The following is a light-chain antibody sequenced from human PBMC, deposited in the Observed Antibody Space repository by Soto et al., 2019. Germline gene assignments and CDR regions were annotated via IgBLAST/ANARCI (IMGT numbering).Light chain of an antibody. J-gene: IGKJ1*01. CDR1: QSVSSSY. CDR2: GAL. CDR3: QQYGSSPWT. V-gene: IGKV3-20*01. Sequence: EIVLTQSPGTLSLSPGERATLSCRASQSVSSSYLAWYQQKPGQAPRLLIYGALSRATGIPDRFSGSGSGTDFTRTISRLEPEDFAVYYWQQYGSSPWTFGQGTKVDIK.